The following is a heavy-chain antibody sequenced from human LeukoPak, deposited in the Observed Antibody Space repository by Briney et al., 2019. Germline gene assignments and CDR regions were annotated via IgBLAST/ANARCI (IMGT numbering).Heavy chain of an antibody. CDR2: IYTSGTT. CDR1: GGSISNYY. Sequence: SETLSLTCTVSGGSISNYYWSWIRQPAGKGLEWIGRIYTSGTTHYNPSLKSRVTMSVDTSKNQFSLNLSSVTAADTAVYYCAGDMVRGVILRRVLEYWGQGTLVTVSS. V-gene: IGHV4-4*07. CDR3: AGDMVRGVILRRVLEY. D-gene: IGHD3-10*01. J-gene: IGHJ4*02.